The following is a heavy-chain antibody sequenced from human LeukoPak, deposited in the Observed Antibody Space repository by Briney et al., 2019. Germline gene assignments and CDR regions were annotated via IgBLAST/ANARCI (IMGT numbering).Heavy chain of an antibody. V-gene: IGHV3-7*01. CDR1: GFTFSSHW. D-gene: IGHD5-18*01. Sequence: GGSLRLSCAASGFTFSSHWMSWVRQAPGKGLEWVANIKKDGSEKYYVDSVKGRFTISRDNAKTSLYLQMNSLRAEDTAVYYCARGLSGVTGYTYGRGIDYWGQGTLVTVSS. CDR2: IKKDGSEK. J-gene: IGHJ4*02. CDR3: ARGLSGVTGYTYGRGIDY.